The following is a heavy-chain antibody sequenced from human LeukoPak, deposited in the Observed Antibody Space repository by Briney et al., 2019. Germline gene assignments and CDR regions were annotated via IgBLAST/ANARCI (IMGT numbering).Heavy chain of an antibody. V-gene: IGHV4-59*01. CDR1: GGSITGYY. CDR2: IYYSGST. CDR3: ARADYYYGMDV. J-gene: IGHJ6*02. Sequence: SETLSLTCIVSGGSITGYYWSWIRQPPGKGLEWIGHIYYSGSTNYNPSLKSRVTISVDTSKNQFSLKLTSVTAADTAVYYCARADYYYGMDVWGQGTTVTVSS.